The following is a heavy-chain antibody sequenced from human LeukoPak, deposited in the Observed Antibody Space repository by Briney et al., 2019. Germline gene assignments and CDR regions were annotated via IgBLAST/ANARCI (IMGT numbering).Heavy chain of an antibody. J-gene: IGHJ6*03. CDR2: INHSGST. D-gene: IGHD3-10*01. V-gene: IGHV4-34*01. CDR3: ARNRYYGSGSYYYYMDV. Sequence: SETLSLTCAVYGGSFSGYYWSWIRQPPGEGLERIGEINHSGSTNYNPSLKSRVTMSLDTSKNQLSLKLTSVTAADTAVYYCARNRYYGSGSYYYYMDVWGKGTTVTVSS. CDR1: GGSFSGYY.